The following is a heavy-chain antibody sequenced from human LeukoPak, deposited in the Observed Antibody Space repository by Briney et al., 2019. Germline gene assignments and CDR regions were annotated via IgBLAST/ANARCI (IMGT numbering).Heavy chain of an antibody. CDR2: ISGSGGST. Sequence: GGSLRLSCAASGFTFSSYAMSWVRQAPGKGLEWVSAISGSGGSTYYADSVKGRFTISRDNAKNSLYLQMNSLRAEDTAVYYCAREPGGVPADLDYWGQGTLVTVSS. J-gene: IGHJ4*02. V-gene: IGHV3-23*01. D-gene: IGHD2-2*01. CDR3: AREPGGVPADLDY. CDR1: GFTFSSYA.